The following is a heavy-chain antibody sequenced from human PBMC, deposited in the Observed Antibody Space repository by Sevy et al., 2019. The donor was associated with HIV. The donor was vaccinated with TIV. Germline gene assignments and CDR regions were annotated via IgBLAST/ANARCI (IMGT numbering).Heavy chain of an antibody. CDR2: IYYSGST. CDR1: GGSISSYY. J-gene: IGHJ5*02. CDR3: ARGRGFWSGYWIFNWFDP. V-gene: IGHV4-59*13. Sequence: SETLSLTCTVSGGSISSYYWSWIRQPPGKGLEWIGYIYYSGSTNYYPSLKSRVTISVDTSKNQFSLKLSSVTAADTAVYYCARGRGFWSGYWIFNWFDPWGQGTLVTVSS. D-gene: IGHD3-3*01.